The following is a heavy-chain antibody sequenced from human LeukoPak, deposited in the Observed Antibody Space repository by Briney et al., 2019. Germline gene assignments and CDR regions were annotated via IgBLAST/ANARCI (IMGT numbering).Heavy chain of an antibody. CDR2: IYSGDRT. CDR1: GFTVSSNY. V-gene: IGHV3-66*01. J-gene: IGHJ4*02. CDR3: ARAENYYDSSGYYPGVDY. Sequence: SGGSLRLSSAASGFTVSSNYMSWVRQAPGKGLEWVSVIYSGDRTYYADSVKGRFTISRDNSKNTLYLQMNSLRAGDTAVYYCARAENYYDSSGYYPGVDYWGQGTLVTVSS. D-gene: IGHD3-22*01.